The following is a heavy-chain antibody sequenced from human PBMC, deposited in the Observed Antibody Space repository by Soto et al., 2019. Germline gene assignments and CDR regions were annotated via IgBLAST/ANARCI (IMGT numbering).Heavy chain of an antibody. CDR3: ARARGYCSGGSCYSSYYYGMDV. V-gene: IGHV1-8*01. CDR2: MNPNSGNT. CDR1: GYTFTSYD. Sequence: QVQLVQSGAEVKKPGASVKVSCKASGYTFTSYDINWVRQATGQGLEWMGWMNPNSGNTGYAQKFQGRVTMTRNTSISTAYMELSSLRSEDTAVYYCARARGYCSGGSCYSSYYYGMDVWGQGTTVTVSS. J-gene: IGHJ6*02. D-gene: IGHD2-15*01.